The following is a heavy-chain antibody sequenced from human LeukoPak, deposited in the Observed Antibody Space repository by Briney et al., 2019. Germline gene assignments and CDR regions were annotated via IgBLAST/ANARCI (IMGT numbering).Heavy chain of an antibody. CDR3: ASLLWFGVNDMDV. Sequence: SVKVSCKASGGTFSSYAISWVRQAPGQGLEWMGGIIPIFGTANYAQKVQGRVTITTDESTSTAYMELSSLRSEDTAVYYCASLLWFGVNDMDVWGKGTTVTVSS. D-gene: IGHD3-10*01. J-gene: IGHJ6*03. CDR2: IIPIFGTA. V-gene: IGHV1-69*05. CDR1: GGTFSSYA.